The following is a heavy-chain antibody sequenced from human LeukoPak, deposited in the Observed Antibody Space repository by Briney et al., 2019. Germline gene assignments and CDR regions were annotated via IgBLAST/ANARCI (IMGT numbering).Heavy chain of an antibody. CDR2: IYPGDSDT. J-gene: IGHJ4*02. Sequence: GESLKISCKGSGYSLTSYWIAWVRQMSGKGLEWMGMIYPGDSDTRYSPSFQGQVTISADKSINTAYVQWSSLKASDTAMYYCAVGLGVTPPGTFDYWGRGTLITVSS. CDR3: AVGLGVTPPGTFDY. CDR1: GYSLTSYW. D-gene: IGHD2-8*01. V-gene: IGHV5-51*01.